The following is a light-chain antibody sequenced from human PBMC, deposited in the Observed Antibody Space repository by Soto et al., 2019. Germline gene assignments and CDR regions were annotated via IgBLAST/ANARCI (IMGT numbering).Light chain of an antibody. J-gene: IGLJ2*01. CDR1: SSDVGAYNY. CDR3: NSFTTSSNLV. CDR2: DVS. V-gene: IGLV2-14*03. Sequence: QSALTQPASVSGSPGQSITISCTGTSSDVGAYNYVSWYQHHPGKAPKLMIYDVSNRPSGVSNRFSGSKSGNTASLTISGLQAEDEADYYCNSFTTSSNLVFGGGTKLTVL.